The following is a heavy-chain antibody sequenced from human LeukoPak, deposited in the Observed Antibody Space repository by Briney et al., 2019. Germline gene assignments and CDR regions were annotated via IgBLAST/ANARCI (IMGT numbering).Heavy chain of an antibody. CDR3: TRHFFSE. V-gene: IGHV3-72*01. J-gene: IGHJ4*02. CDR1: GFTFSNAW. Sequence: GGSLRLSCAASGFTFSNAWMSWVRQAPGKGLEWVGRSRNKADSYTTYYAASVKGRFTISRDDSKNSVYLQMNSLKAEDTAVYYCTRHFFSEWGQGTLVTVSS. D-gene: IGHD3-3*02. CDR2: SRNKADSYTT.